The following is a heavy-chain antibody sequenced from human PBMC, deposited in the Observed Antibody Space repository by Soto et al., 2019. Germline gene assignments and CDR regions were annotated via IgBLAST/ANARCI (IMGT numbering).Heavy chain of an antibody. CDR2: IIPIFGTA. J-gene: IGHJ3*02. CDR3: ARDSGPQLWPYDAFDI. D-gene: IGHD5-18*01. Sequence: SVKVSCKASGGTFSSYAISWVRQAPGQGLEWMGGIIPIFGTANYAQKFQGRVTITANESTSTAYMELSSLRSEDTAVYYCARDSGPQLWPYDAFDIWGQGTMVTVSS. V-gene: IGHV1-69*13. CDR1: GGTFSSYA.